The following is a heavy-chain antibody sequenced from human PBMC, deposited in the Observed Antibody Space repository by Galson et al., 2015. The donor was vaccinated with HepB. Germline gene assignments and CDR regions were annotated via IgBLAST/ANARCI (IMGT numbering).Heavy chain of an antibody. CDR2: INGGGGDT. V-gene: IGHV3-23*01. Sequence: SLRLSCAASGFTFRTYGMNWVRQAPGKGLEWGYTINGGGGDTDYADPGTGRSTIPSDNAKNTLYLQMNSLRAEDTAIYYCAKEGGTMIRGVILRPEEHFDDWGQGILVTVSS. CDR1: GFTFRTYG. J-gene: IGHJ4*02. CDR3: AKEGGTMIRGVILRPEEHFDD. D-gene: IGHD3-10*01.